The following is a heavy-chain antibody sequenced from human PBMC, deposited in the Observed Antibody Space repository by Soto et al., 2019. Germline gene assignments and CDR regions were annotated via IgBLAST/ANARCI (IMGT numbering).Heavy chain of an antibody. Sequence: SGTRSLTGTVSRGSVSSSGYSWGWIRQPPGTGLEWIGCIFYSGSTYYNPSLKSRVTISVDTSKNQFSLKLSSVTATDTAVFYCARLFDGMDGWGRGTGVTVCS. V-gene: IGHV4-39*01. CDR1: RGSVSSSGYS. CDR3: ARLFDGMDG. J-gene: IGHJ6*02. CDR2: IFYSGST.